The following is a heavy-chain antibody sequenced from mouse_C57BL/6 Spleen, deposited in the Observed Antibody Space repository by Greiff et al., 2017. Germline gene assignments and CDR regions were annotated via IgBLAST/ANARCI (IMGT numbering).Heavy chain of an antibody. D-gene: IGHD2-1*01. V-gene: IGHV3-6*01. CDR2: ISYDGSN. CDR1: GYSITSGYY. Sequence: ESGPGLVKPSQSLSLTCSVTGYSITSGYYWNWIRQFPGNKLEWMGYISYDGSNNYNPSLKNRISITRDTSKNQFFLKLNSVTTEDTATYYCAYYGNFAWFAYWGQGTLVTVSA. CDR3: AYYGNFAWFAY. J-gene: IGHJ3*01.